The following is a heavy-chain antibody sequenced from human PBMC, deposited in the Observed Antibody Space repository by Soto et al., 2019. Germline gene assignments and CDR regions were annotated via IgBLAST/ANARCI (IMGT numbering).Heavy chain of an antibody. V-gene: IGHV5-10-1*01. CDR3: ARYPLYSYGPLINAFDI. CDR2: IDPSDSYT. Sequence: GASLKVSCKGSGYRSTSYWISWVRQMPGKGLEWMGRIDPSDSYTNYSPSFQGHVTISADKSISTAYLQWSSLKASDTAMYYCARYPLYSYGPLINAFDIWGQGTMVTVSS. D-gene: IGHD5-18*01. J-gene: IGHJ3*02. CDR1: GYRSTSYW.